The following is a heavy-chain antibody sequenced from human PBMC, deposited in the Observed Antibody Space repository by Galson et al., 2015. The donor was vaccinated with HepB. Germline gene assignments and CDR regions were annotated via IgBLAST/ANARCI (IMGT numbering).Heavy chain of an antibody. CDR3: ARSLCSGGSCYSSIDY. D-gene: IGHD2-15*01. V-gene: IGHV3-30*19. CDR1: GFTFRNDG. J-gene: IGHJ4*02. CDR2: ISFDGNNK. Sequence: SLRLSCAASGFTFRNDGMVWVRQAPGKGLEWLAAISFDGNNKYYADSVKGRFTISRDNSKNALSLQMNSLRPEDTAVYYCARSLCSGGSCYSSIDYWGQGTLVTVSS.